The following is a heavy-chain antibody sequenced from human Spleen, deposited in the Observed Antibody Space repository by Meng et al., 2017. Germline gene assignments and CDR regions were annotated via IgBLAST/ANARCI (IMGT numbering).Heavy chain of an antibody. J-gene: IGHJ4*02. CDR3: ARELGNGEVY. CDR1: GYTFSVFG. CDR2: ISAYNGDR. Sequence: ASVKVSCKASGYTFSVFGVSWVRQAPGQGLEWMGWISAYNGDRNYAQRLQGRVTMTTDTSTGTAYMELRSLRSDDTAGSYCARELGNGEVYWGQGTLVTVSS. V-gene: IGHV1-18*01. D-gene: IGHD3-10*01.